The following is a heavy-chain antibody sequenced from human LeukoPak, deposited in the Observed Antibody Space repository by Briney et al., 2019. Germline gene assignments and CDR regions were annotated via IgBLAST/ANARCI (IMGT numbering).Heavy chain of an antibody. Sequence: SETLSLTCAVYGKSLSGYYWSWIRQPPGKGLEWIGEINHSGSTNYNPSLKSRVTISVDTSKNQFSLKLSSVTAADTAVYYCARGGRYTVTLGYWGQGTLVTVSS. CDR1: GKSLSGYY. J-gene: IGHJ4*02. V-gene: IGHV4-34*01. CDR3: ARGGRYTVTLGY. CDR2: INHSGST. D-gene: IGHD4-17*01.